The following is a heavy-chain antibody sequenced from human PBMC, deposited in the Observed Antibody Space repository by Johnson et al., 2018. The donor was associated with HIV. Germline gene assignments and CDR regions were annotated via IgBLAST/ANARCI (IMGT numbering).Heavy chain of an antibody. D-gene: IGHD7-27*01. Sequence: VQLEESGGGLVQPGGSLRLSCAASGFIFTNYAMSWVRQAPGKGLEWVSGISGSGDNTYYADSVMGRFTISRDNSRNTLYLQMNSLTAEDTAVYYCAKDQASVGTGEYAFDIWGQGTMVTVSS. CDR2: ISGSGDNT. CDR3: AKDQASVGTGEYAFDI. CDR1: GFIFTNYA. J-gene: IGHJ3*02. V-gene: IGHV3-23*04.